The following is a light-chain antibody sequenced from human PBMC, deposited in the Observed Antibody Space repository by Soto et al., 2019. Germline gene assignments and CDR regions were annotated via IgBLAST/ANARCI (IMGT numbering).Light chain of an antibody. CDR2: EVS. V-gene: IGLV2-14*01. J-gene: IGLJ1*01. Sequence: QSALTQPASVSGSPGQSITISCTGTSSDVGGYNYVSWYQQHPGKAPKLMIYEVSNRPSGVSNRFSGSKSGNTASLTISGLQAEDDADYYCSSYTTSRLYVFGTGTKLIVL. CDR3: SSYTTSRLYV. CDR1: SSDVGGYNY.